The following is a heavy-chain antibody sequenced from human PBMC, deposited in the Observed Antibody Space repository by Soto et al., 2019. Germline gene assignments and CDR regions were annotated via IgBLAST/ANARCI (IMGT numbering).Heavy chain of an antibody. Sequence: QVQLVQSAAEVKKPGSSVKVSCKASGGTFSSYTISWVRQAPGQGLEWMGRIIPILGIANYAQKFQGRVTITADKSTSTAYMELSSLRSEDTAVYYCARGITGTDSYYYYYMDVWGKGTTVTVSS. CDR1: GGTFSSYT. V-gene: IGHV1-69*02. D-gene: IGHD1-20*01. J-gene: IGHJ6*03. CDR3: ARGITGTDSYYYYYMDV. CDR2: IIPILGIA.